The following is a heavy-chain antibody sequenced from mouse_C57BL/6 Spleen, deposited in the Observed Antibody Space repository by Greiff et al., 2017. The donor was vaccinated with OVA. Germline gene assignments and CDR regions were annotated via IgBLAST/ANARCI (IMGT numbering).Heavy chain of an antibody. CDR2: IDPETGGT. Sequence: VQLQQSGAELVRPGASVTLSCKASGYTFTDYEMHWVKQTPVHGLEWIGAIDPETGGTAYNQKFKGKAILTADKSSSTAYMELRSLTSEDSAVYYCTRTGGGLRRSFDYWGQGTTLTVSS. V-gene: IGHV1-15*01. CDR1: GYTFTDYE. CDR3: TRTGGGLRRSFDY. D-gene: IGHD2-4*01. J-gene: IGHJ2*01.